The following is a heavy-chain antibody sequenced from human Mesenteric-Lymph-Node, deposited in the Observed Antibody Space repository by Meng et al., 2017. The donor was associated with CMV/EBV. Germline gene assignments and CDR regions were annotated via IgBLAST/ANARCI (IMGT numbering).Heavy chain of an antibody. J-gene: IGHJ4*02. Sequence: SETLSLTCTVSGGSISGYFWSWIRQPPGKGLEWIGYIYYSGSTNYNPSLKSRVTISVDTSKNQFSLKLSSVTAADTAVYYCARGMTVATVTTFRQTYYFDYWGQGTLVTVSS. CDR2: IYYSGST. CDR1: GGSISGYF. CDR3: ARGMTVATVTTFRQTYYFDY. V-gene: IGHV4-59*01. D-gene: IGHD4-17*01.